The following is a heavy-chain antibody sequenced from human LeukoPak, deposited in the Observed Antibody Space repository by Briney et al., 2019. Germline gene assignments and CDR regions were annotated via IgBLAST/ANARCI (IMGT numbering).Heavy chain of an antibody. J-gene: IGHJ4*02. V-gene: IGHV1-46*01. CDR1: Y. CDR3: ARLPYRDGVAQDY. D-gene: IGHD3-16*02. Sequence: YRYWGPQAHEKKLEWMGIINPISGATDYAQKFQGRVTMTRDTSTSTVYMELSSLRSEDTAMYYCARLPYRDGVAQDYWGQGTLVTVSP. CDR2: INPISGAT.